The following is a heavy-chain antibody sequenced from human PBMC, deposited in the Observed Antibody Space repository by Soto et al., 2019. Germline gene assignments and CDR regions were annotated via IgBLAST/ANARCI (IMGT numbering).Heavy chain of an antibody. CDR1: GYTFTGYY. CDR3: AREYCTNGVCFWDQRRNWFDP. J-gene: IGHJ5*02. V-gene: IGHV1-2*04. CDR2: INPNSGGT. D-gene: IGHD2-8*01. Sequence: ASVKVSCKASGYTFTGYYMHWVRQAPGQGLEWMGWINPNSGGTNYAQKFQGWVTMTRDTSISTAYMELSRLRSDDTAVYYCAREYCTNGVCFWDQRRNWFDPWGQGTLVTVSS.